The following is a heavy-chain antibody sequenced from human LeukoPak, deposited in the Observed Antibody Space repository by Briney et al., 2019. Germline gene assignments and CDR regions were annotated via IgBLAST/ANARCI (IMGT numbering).Heavy chain of an antibody. Sequence: SETLSLTCAVSGGSISRNNWWSWVRQPPGKGLEWIGEIYHSGSTNYNPSLKSRLTISVDKSKNQFSLKLSSVTAADTAVYYCASKTYGSGSYFPPYFDYWGQGTLVTVSS. D-gene: IGHD3-10*01. V-gene: IGHV4-4*02. CDR2: IYHSGST. CDR1: GGSISRNNW. J-gene: IGHJ4*02. CDR3: ASKTYGSGSYFPPYFDY.